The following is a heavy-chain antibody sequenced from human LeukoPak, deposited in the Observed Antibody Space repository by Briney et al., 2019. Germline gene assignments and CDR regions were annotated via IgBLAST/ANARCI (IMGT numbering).Heavy chain of an antibody. V-gene: IGHV4-59*08. D-gene: IGHD5-18*01. J-gene: IGHJ4*02. CDR2: IYYSGST. CDR3: AKLVSDTAMAQPDY. Sequence: PSETLSLTCTVSGGSISSYYWSWIRQPPGKGLEWIGYIYYSGSTNYNPSLKSRVTISADTSKNQFSLKLSSVTAADTAVYYCAKLVSDTAMAQPDYWGQGTLVTVSS. CDR1: GGSISSYY.